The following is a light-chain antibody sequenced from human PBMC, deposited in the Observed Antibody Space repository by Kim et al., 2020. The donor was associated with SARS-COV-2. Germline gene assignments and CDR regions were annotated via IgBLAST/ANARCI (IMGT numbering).Light chain of an antibody. CDR2: QDY. V-gene: IGLV3-1*01. CDR1: GNKY. J-gene: IGLJ2*01. CDR3: QAWDSYIVV. Sequence: GNKYVSWSHQRPGQSPVLVIYQDYRRPSGIPERFSGSNSGNTATLTISGAQTMDEADYYCQAWDSYIVVFGGGTQLTVL.